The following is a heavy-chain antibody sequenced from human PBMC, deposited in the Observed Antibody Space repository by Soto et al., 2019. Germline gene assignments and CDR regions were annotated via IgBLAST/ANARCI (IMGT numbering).Heavy chain of an antibody. J-gene: IGHJ6*03. D-gene: IGHD2-21*01. CDR1: GGSLSDYF. Sequence: SETLSLTCVVSGGSLSDYFWSWIRQPPGMALEWIGEINHLGSINYNPTLKSRVTMSVDTSKNQFSLTLNSVTAADTATYYCARGGISHWAYFYYMDVWDRGTTVTVSS. CDR3: ARGGISHWAYFYYMDV. V-gene: IGHV4-34*01. CDR2: INHLGSI.